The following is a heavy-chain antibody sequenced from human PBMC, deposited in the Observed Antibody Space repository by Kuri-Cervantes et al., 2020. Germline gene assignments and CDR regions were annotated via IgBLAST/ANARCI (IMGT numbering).Heavy chain of an antibody. CDR3: ARFAYYYYGMDV. Sequence: ESLKISCTVSGGSISSSSYYWGWIRQPPGKGLEWIGSIYYSGSTYYNPSLKSRVTISVDTSKNQFSLKLSSVTAADTAVYYCARFAYYYYGMDVWGQGIAVTVSS. CDR1: GGSISSSSYY. J-gene: IGHJ6*02. V-gene: IGHV4-39*01. CDR2: IYYSGST. D-gene: IGHD3-10*01.